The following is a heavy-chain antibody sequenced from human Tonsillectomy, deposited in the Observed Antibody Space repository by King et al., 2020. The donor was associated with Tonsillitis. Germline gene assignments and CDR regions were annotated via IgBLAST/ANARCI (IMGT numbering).Heavy chain of an antibody. Sequence: VQLVESGGGVVQPGRSLTLSCAASGFTFSSHAMHWVRQAPGKGLEWVAIISYDGSHKYYEDSVKGRFTISRDNSKNTLYLQMNSLRAEDAAIYFCARDDPGSGDGDLYGALDYWGQGTLVTVSS. CDR2: ISYDGSHK. J-gene: IGHJ4*02. CDR1: GFTFSSHA. CDR3: ARDDPGSGDGDLYGALDY. V-gene: IGHV3-33*05. D-gene: IGHD4-17*01.